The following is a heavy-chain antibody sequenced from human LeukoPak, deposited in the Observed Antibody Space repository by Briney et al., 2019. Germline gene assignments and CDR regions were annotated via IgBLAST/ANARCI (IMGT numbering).Heavy chain of an antibody. J-gene: IGHJ4*02. V-gene: IGHV3-23*01. CDR2: ISGSGGST. CDR3: AGEYCSGGSCYLGIDY. Sequence: GGSLRLSCAASGFTFSSYAMSWVRQAPGKGLEWVSAISGSGGSTYYADSVKGRFTISRDNSKNTLYLQMNSLRAEDTAVYYCAGEYCSGGSCYLGIDYWGQGTLVTVSS. D-gene: IGHD2-15*01. CDR1: GFTFSSYA.